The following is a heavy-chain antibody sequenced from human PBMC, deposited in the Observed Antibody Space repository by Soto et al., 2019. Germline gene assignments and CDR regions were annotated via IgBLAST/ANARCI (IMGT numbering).Heavy chain of an antibody. D-gene: IGHD1-1*01. J-gene: IGHJ5*02. V-gene: IGHV4-4*07. CDR3: VRDGTKTLRDWFDP. Sequence: SETLSLTCTVSGASISGFYWSWIRKSAGKGLEWIGRIYATGTTDYNPPLKSRVMMSVDTSKKQFSLKLRSVTAADTAVYYCVRDGTKTLRDWFDPWGQGISVTVSS. CDR1: GASISGFY. CDR2: IYATGTT.